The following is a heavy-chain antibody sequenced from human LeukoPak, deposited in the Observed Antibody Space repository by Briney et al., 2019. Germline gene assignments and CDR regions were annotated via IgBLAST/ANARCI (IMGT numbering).Heavy chain of an antibody. Sequence: SVKVSCKASGGTFSSYAISWVRQAPGQGLEWMGRIIPILGIANYAQKSQGRVTITADKSTSTAYMELSSLRSEDTAVYYCARDLTGYSSGWYDYWGQGTLVTVSS. D-gene: IGHD6-19*01. V-gene: IGHV1-69*04. CDR1: GGTFSSYA. CDR2: IIPILGIA. CDR3: ARDLTGYSSGWYDY. J-gene: IGHJ4*02.